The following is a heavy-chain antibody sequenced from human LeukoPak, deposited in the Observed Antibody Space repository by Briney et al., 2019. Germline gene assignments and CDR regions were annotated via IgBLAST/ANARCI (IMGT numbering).Heavy chain of an antibody. CDR3: AKDWTTVVTPKGYYCDS. CDR1: GFSFNNYA. Sequence: PGGSLRLSCAASGFSFNNYAMSWVRQAPGKGLEWVSAISTTGGSTYYADSVKGRFTVSRDNSKNTLSLQMDSLRVEDTALYYCAKDWTTVVTPKGYYCDSWGQGTLVTVSS. V-gene: IGHV3-23*01. D-gene: IGHD4-23*01. J-gene: IGHJ4*02. CDR2: ISTTGGST.